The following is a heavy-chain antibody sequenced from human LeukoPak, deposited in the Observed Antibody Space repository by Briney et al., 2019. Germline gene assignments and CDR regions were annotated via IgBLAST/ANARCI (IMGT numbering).Heavy chain of an antibody. CDR3: ATKYYYGSGSYYAFDY. Sequence: SVKVSCKASGGTFSSYAISWVRQAPGQGLEWMGGIIPIFGTANYAQKFQGRVTITTAESTSTAYMELSSLRSEDTAVYYCATKYYYGSGSYYAFDYWGQGTLVTVSS. D-gene: IGHD3-10*01. J-gene: IGHJ4*02. CDR2: IIPIFGTA. V-gene: IGHV1-69*05. CDR1: GGTFSSYA.